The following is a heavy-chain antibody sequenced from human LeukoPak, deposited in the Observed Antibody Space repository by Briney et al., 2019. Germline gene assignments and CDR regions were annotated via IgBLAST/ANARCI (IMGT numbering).Heavy chain of an antibody. CDR1: GNYW. Sequence: GGSLRLSCAASGNYWMHWVRQAPGKGLVWVSHINSDGSWTSYADSVKGRFTISRDTSKNTLYLQMSSLRAEDTALYYCAREMATITYAFDIWGQGTMVTVSS. CDR3: AREMATITYAFDI. J-gene: IGHJ3*02. CDR2: INSDGSWT. D-gene: IGHD5-24*01. V-gene: IGHV3-74*01.